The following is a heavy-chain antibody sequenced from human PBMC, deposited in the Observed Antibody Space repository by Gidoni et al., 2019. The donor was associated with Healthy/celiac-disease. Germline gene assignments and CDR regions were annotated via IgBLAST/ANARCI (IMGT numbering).Heavy chain of an antibody. D-gene: IGHD3-22*01. CDR2: IIPIFGTA. V-gene: IGHV1-69*01. Sequence: QVQLVQSGAEVKKPGSSVKVSCKASGGTFSSYAISWVRQAPGQGLEWMGGIIPIFGTANYAQKFQGRVTITADESTSTAYMELSSLRSEDTAVYYCAGMGSYDSSGYSGWDYYYYYYMDVWGKGTTVTVSS. CDR1: GGTFSSYA. CDR3: AGMGSYDSSGYSGWDYYYYYYMDV. J-gene: IGHJ6*03.